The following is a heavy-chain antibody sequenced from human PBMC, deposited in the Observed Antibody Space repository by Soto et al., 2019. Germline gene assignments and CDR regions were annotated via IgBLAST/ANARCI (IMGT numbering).Heavy chain of an antibody. Sequence: EVQLLESGGGLVQPGGSLRLSCAASGFTFSSYAMSWVRQAPGKGLEWVSAISGSGGSTYYADSVKGRFTISRDNPKNTLYLQRNSLRAEDTAGYYCATTTIVVVLDAFDIWGQGTMVTVSS. CDR2: ISGSGGST. D-gene: IGHD3-22*01. V-gene: IGHV3-23*01. J-gene: IGHJ3*02. CDR1: GFTFSSYA. CDR3: ATTTIVVVLDAFDI.